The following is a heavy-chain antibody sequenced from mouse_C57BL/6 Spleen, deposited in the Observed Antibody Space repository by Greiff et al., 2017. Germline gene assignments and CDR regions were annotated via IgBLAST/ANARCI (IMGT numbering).Heavy chain of an antibody. CDR2: IDPEDGDT. Sequence: EVQLQQSGAELVRPGASVKLSCTASGFNIKDYYMHWVKQRPEQGLEWIGRIDPEDGDTEYAPKFQGKATMTADTSSNTAYLQLSSLTSEDTAVYYCTTYPVITTVVAPSYWGQGTLVTVSA. V-gene: IGHV14-1*01. CDR3: TTYPVITTVVAPSY. J-gene: IGHJ3*01. D-gene: IGHD1-1*01. CDR1: GFNIKDYY.